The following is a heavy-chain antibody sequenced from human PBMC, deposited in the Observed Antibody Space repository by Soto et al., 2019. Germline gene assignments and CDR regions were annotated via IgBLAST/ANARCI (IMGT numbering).Heavy chain of an antibody. J-gene: IGHJ5*02. CDR2: MNPNSGNT. Sequence: QVQLVQSGAEVKKPGASVKVSCKASGYTFTSYDIKWVRQATGQGLEWMGWMNPNSGNTGYAQKFQGRVTMTRNTSISTAYMELSSLRSEDTAVYYCASSQTRYCSGGSCLNLFDPWCQGTLVTVSS. V-gene: IGHV1-8*01. D-gene: IGHD2-15*01. CDR3: ASSQTRYCSGGSCLNLFDP. CDR1: GYTFTSYD.